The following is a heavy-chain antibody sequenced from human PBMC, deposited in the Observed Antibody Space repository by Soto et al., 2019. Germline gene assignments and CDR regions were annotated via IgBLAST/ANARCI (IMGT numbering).Heavy chain of an antibody. CDR1: GYPVTAYY. CDR3: ARGGGVGVAGSAAFDM. J-gene: IGHJ3*02. CDR2: INPATGAA. V-gene: IGHV1-2*02. Sequence: QLHLVQSGAVVKKPGASVTVSCSASGYPVTAYYMHWVRQAPGRGLEWMGGINPATGAAKYTQTFRGRVTMTGDTSPSKVFMELSGLTSEDTAVFYCARGGGVGVAGSAAFDMWGQGTLVTVSS. D-gene: IGHD3-3*01.